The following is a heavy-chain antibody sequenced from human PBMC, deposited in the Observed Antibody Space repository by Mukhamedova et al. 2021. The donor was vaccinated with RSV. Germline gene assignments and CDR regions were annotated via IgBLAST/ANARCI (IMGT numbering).Heavy chain of an antibody. Sequence: QTPGKGLEWMGIIYPGDSDTRYSPSFQGQVTISADKSISTAYLQWSSLKASDTAMYYCARPVETAIYYWGQGTLVTVPS. CDR3: ARPVETAIYY. J-gene: IGHJ4*02. D-gene: IGHD5-18*01. CDR2: IYPGDSDT. V-gene: IGHV5-51*01.